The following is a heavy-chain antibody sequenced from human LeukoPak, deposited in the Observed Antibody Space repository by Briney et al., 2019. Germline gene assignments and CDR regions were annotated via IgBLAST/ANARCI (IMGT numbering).Heavy chain of an antibody. CDR2: MNPNSGNT. J-gene: IGHJ6*02. CDR3: AREDIVATTAAYYYYGMDV. D-gene: IGHD5-12*01. CDR1: GYTFTSYD. Sequence: ASVKVSCKASGYTFTSYDINWVRQATGQGLEWMGWMNPNSGNTGYAQKFQGRVTMTRNTSISTAYMELSSLRSEDTAVYYCAREDIVATTAAYYYYGMDVWGQGTTVTVS. V-gene: IGHV1-8*01.